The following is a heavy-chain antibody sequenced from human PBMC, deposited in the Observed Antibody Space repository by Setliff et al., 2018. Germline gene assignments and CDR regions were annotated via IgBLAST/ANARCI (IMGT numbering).Heavy chain of an antibody. CDR1: GGSISSGSDY. CDR3: ARAISGWYSAFYYYMDV. CDR2: IYTSGST. J-gene: IGHJ6*03. D-gene: IGHD6-19*01. V-gene: IGHV4-61*09. Sequence: PSDTLSLTCSVSGGSISSGSDYWTWIRQPAGKGLEWIGHIYTSGSTNYNPSLKSRVTISVDTSKNQFSLKLSSVTAADTAVYYCARAISGWYSAFYYYMDVWGKGTTVTVSS.